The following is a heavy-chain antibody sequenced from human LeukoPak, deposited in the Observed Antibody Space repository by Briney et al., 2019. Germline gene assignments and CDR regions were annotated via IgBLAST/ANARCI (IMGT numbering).Heavy chain of an antibody. CDR3: ARESYSGTYYLGY. J-gene: IGHJ4*02. D-gene: IGHD1-26*01. CDR1: GFTFSSYS. Sequence: GGSLRLSCAAFGFTFSSYSMNWVRQAPGKGLVWVARINSDGSNTNYADSVKGRFTVSRDNAKNTLYLQMNSLRVEDTAVYYCARESYSGTYYLGYWGQGTLVTVSS. CDR2: INSDGSNT. V-gene: IGHV3-74*01.